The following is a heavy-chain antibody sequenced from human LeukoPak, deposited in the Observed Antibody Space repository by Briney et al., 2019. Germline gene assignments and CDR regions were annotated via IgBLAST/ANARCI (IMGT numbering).Heavy chain of an antibody. D-gene: IGHD2-21*01. J-gene: IGHJ3*02. CDR1: GYSFTSYW. CDR3: ARLGPRLADAFDI. V-gene: IGHV5-51*01. CDR2: IYPGDSDT. Sequence: GESLKISCKGSGYSFTSYWIGWVRQLPGKGLEWMGIIYPGDSDTRYSPSFQGQVTISADKSISTAYLQWSSLKASDTAMYYCARLGPRLADAFDIWGQGTMVTVSS.